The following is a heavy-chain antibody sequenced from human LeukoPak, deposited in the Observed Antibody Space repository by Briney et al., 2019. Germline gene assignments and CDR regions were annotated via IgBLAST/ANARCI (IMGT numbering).Heavy chain of an antibody. Sequence: PGGSLRLSCAASGFTFRSYAMTWVRQAPGKGLEWVSAISGSGGSTYYADSVKGRFTISRDNSKNTLYLQMNSLRAEDTAVYYCAPSLVLGYYYGMDVWGQGTTVTVSS. CDR1: GFTFRSYA. D-gene: IGHD2-8*01. V-gene: IGHV3-23*01. CDR2: ISGSGGST. CDR3: APSLVLGYYYGMDV. J-gene: IGHJ6*02.